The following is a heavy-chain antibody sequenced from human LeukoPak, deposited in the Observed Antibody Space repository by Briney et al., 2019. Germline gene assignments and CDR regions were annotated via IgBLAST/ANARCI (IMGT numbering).Heavy chain of an antibody. D-gene: IGHD3-22*01. CDR2: IYYSGST. Sequence: PSETLSLTCSVSGGSISSYYWSWIRQPPGKGLEWIGYIYYSGSTNYNPSLKSRVTISVDTSKNQFSLKLSSVTAADTAVYYCASAPPPDSSGYYPDYWGQGTLVTVSS. CDR1: GGSISSYY. V-gene: IGHV4-59*08. CDR3: ASAPPPDSSGYYPDY. J-gene: IGHJ4*02.